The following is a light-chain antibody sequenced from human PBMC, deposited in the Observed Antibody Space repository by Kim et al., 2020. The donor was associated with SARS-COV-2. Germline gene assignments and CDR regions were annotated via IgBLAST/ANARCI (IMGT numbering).Light chain of an antibody. CDR1: SGYSDYT. CDR2: VGSGGIVG. CDR3: GADHGSGSNFVLV. V-gene: IGLV9-49*01. J-gene: IGLJ3*02. Sequence: QAVVTQPPSASTSLGASVTLTCTLSSGYSDYTVDWYQQRPGKGPRFVMRVGSGGIVGSKGDGIPDRFSVLGSGPNRYLTIKNIQEDDESDYHCGADHGSGSNFVLVFGGGTQLTVL.